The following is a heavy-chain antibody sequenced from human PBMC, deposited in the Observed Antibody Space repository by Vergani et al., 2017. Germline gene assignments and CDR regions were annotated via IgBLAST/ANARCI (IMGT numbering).Heavy chain of an antibody. CDR1: GFTFDDYG. V-gene: IGHV3-20*01. Sequence: EVQLVESGGGVVRPGGSLRLSCAASGFTFDDYGMSWVRQAPGKGLEWVSGINWNGGSTGYADSVKGRFNISRDNAKNSLYLQMNSLRAEATALYHCARVVGNGDYVRAFDIWGQGTMVTVSS. CDR3: ARVVGNGDYVRAFDI. J-gene: IGHJ3*02. CDR2: INWNGGST. D-gene: IGHD4-17*01.